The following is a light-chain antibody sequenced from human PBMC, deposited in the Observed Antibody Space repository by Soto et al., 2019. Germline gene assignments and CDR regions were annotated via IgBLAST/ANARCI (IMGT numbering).Light chain of an antibody. CDR2: KTS. Sequence: DVQMTPSPSSLSPSVGDRVTITCRDSQSFNTWLAWYQQKPAKAPKLLIYKTSILESGVPSRFSGSGSGTEFTLTISSLQPEDSATYYCQQYNSYPYTFGQGTKLEIK. CDR3: QQYNSYPYT. V-gene: IGKV1-5*03. J-gene: IGKJ2*01. CDR1: QSFNTW.